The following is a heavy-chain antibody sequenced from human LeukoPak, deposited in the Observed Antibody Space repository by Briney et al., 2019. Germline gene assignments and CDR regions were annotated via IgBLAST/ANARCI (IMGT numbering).Heavy chain of an antibody. J-gene: IGHJ4*02. D-gene: IGHD3-9*01. CDR2: IFYSGST. Sequence: PSETLSLTCTVSGGSINSGVYYWSWIRQYPGKGLEWIGSIFYSGSTYYNPSLKSRFTISVDTSKNQFSLKLSSATAADTAVYYCAREYSDILIGYYLFDSWGQGTLVTVSS. CDR1: GGSINSGVYY. CDR3: AREYSDILIGYYLFDS. V-gene: IGHV4-31*03.